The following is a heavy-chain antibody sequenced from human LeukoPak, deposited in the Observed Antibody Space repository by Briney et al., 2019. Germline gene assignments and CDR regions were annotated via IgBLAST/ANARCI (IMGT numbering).Heavy chain of an antibody. V-gene: IGHV3-9*03. Sequence: VRSLRLSCAASGFTFDDYAMHWVRQAPGKGLEWVSGISWNSGSIGYADSVKGRFTISRDNAKNSLYLQMNSLRAEDMALYYCAKSVEAVAGFFDYWGQGTLVTVS. CDR2: ISWNSGSI. J-gene: IGHJ4*02. D-gene: IGHD6-19*01. CDR1: GFTFDDYA. CDR3: AKSVEAVAGFFDY.